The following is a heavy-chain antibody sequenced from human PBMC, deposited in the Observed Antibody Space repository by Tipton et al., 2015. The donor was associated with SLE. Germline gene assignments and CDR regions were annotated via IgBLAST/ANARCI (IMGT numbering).Heavy chain of an antibody. J-gene: IGHJ4*02. CDR1: GFAFSSYA. Sequence: GSLRLSCAASGFAFSSYAMNWARQAPGKGLEWVSGISSSGGTTYYTDSVRGRFTISRDNSKNTLYLQMNSLRAEDTAVYSCARDGPSGSYGYWGQGTLVTVSS. V-gene: IGHV3-23*01. CDR2: ISSSGGTT. CDR3: ARDGPSGSYGY. D-gene: IGHD1-26*01.